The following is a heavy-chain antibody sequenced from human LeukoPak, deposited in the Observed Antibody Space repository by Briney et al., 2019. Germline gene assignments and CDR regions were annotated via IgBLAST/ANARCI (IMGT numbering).Heavy chain of an antibody. Sequence: GRSLRLSCAASGFSFSSYAMHWVRQAPGKGLEWVSAISGSGGSTYYADSVKGRFTISRDNSKNTLYLQMNSLRAEDTAVYYCAKSPYYYGSGSYSGRSDYWGQGTLVTVSS. CDR3: AKSPYYYGSGSYSGRSDY. V-gene: IGHV3-23*01. CDR1: GFSFSSYA. D-gene: IGHD3-10*01. J-gene: IGHJ4*02. CDR2: ISGSGGST.